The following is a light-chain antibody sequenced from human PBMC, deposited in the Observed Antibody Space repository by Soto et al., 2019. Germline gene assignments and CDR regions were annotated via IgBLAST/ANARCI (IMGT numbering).Light chain of an antibody. V-gene: IGKV1-5*03. J-gene: IGKJ1*01. CDR1: QSVNIW. CDR2: KAS. CDR3: QQYNSYSPT. Sequence: DIQMTQSPSTLSASVGDTVTITCRASQSVNIWLAWYQQKAGKAPNLLIYKASRLESGVPSRFSGSGSETEFTLTISGLQPGDSATYYCQQYNSYSPTFGQGTKVDIK.